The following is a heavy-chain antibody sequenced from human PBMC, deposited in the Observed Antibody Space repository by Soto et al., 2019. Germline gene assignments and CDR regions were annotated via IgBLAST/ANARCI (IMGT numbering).Heavy chain of an antibody. Sequence: QVQLVQSGAEVKKPGASVKVSCKASGYTFTSYYMHWVRQAPGQGLEWMGIINPSGGSTSYAQKFQGRVTMTRDTSTSTVYMELSSLRSEDTAVYYCAREDGSGSYYKAGDAFDIWGQGTMVTVSS. CDR3: AREDGSGSYYKAGDAFDI. CDR1: GYTFTSYY. V-gene: IGHV1-46*01. D-gene: IGHD3-10*01. CDR2: INPSGGST. J-gene: IGHJ3*02.